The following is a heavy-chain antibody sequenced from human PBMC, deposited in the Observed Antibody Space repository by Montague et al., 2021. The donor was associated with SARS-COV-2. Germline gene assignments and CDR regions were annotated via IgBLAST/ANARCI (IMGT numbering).Heavy chain of an antibody. V-gene: IGHV4-61*02. J-gene: IGHJ6*02. CDR1: GGSISSGSYY. CDR3: ARDRVDRYSGSRTAYGMDV. D-gene: IGHD1-26*01. Sequence: TLSLTCTVPGGSISSGSYYWSWIRQPAGKGLEWIGRIYTSGSTNYNPSLKSRVTISVDTSKNQFSLKLSSVTAADTAVYYCARDRVDRYSGSRTAYGMDVWGQGTTVTVSS. CDR2: IYTSGST.